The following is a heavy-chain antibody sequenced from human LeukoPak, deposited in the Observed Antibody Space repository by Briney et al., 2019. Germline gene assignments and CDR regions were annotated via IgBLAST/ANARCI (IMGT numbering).Heavy chain of an antibody. V-gene: IGHV4-34*01. Sequence: SETLSLSCGVYGGSFNGYYWSWIRQPPGKGLEWIGEISHSGNTNYNPSLKSRGTMSVDMSTKQLSLRLSSVTAADTAVYYCARCLIVTVAARGYRCYMDVWGNGTTVAVSS. CDR1: GGSFNGYY. CDR3: ARCLIVTVAARGYRCYMDV. J-gene: IGHJ6*03. CDR2: ISHSGNT. D-gene: IGHD2-21*02.